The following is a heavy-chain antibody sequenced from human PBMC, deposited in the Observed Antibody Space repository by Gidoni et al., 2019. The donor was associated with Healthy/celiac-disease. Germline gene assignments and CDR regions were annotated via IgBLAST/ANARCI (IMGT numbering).Heavy chain of an antibody. CDR3: AKGEGSPEIVEDAFDI. CDR2: IMGSGGST. Sequence: EVQLLESGGGLVQPGGSLRLSCAASGFTFSSSAMSWVRQAPGKGLEWVSAIMGSGGSTYYADSVKGRFTISRDNSKNTLYLQMNSLRAEDTAVYYCAKGEGSPEIVEDAFDIWGQGTMVTVSS. D-gene: IGHD3-22*01. J-gene: IGHJ3*02. V-gene: IGHV3-23*01. CDR1: GFTFSSSA.